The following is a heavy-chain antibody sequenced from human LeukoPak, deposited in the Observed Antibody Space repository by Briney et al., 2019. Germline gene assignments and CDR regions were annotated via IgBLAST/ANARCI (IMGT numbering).Heavy chain of an antibody. D-gene: IGHD6-13*01. Sequence: PGGSLRLSCAAYGFTFSSSAMTWVRQTPGKGLEWVSAISGSGGSTYYADSVKGRFTISRDNSKNTLYLQMNSLRAEDTAVYYCAKPIAARFIAAAGAFDYWGQGTLVTVSS. J-gene: IGHJ4*02. CDR3: AKPIAARFIAAAGAFDY. CDR2: ISGSGGST. V-gene: IGHV3-23*01. CDR1: GFTFSSSA.